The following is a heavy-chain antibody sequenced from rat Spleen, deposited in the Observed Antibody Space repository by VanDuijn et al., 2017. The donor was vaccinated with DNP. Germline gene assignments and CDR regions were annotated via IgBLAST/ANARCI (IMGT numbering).Heavy chain of an antibody. CDR1: GFTFSDYY. D-gene: IGHD1-1*01. CDR3: TRQYYYSGDDNWFAY. J-gene: IGHJ3*01. CDR2: ISYDGVHA. V-gene: IGHV5-20*01. Sequence: EVQLVESGGGLVQPGRSLKLSCAASGFTFSDYYMAWVRQAPTKGLEWVASISYDGVHAYYRGSVKGRFTISRDNAKSSLHLQMNSLKSEDTATYYCTRQYYYSGDDNWFAYWGQGTLVTVSS.